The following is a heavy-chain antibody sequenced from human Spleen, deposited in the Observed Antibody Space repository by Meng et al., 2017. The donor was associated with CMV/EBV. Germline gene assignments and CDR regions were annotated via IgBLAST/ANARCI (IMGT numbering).Heavy chain of an antibody. D-gene: IGHD1-26*01. J-gene: IGHJ4*02. V-gene: IGHV4-4*07. CDR1: GGSISSFY. CDR2: IYTSGST. CDR3: ATGSGDFDH. Sequence: VELPESGPGLVKPSETLSLSCSVSGGSISSFYWSWIRQPAGKGLEWIGRIYTSGSTNYNPALKSRVTMSVDTSKNQISLRLRSVTAADTAVYYCATGSGDFDHWGQGTLVTVSS.